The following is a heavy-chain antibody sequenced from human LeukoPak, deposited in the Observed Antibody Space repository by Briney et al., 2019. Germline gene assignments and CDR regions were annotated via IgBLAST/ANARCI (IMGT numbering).Heavy chain of an antibody. V-gene: IGHV3-21*01. CDR1: GFTFSTYA. CDR2: ISGSSSYI. D-gene: IGHD5-18*01. Sequence: GGSLRLSCAASGFTFSTYAMSWVRQAPGKGLEWVSSISGSSSYIYYADSVKGRFTISRDSAQNSLYLQMNSLRAEDTAVYYCARGQSYGWFDPWGQGTLVTVSS. J-gene: IGHJ5*02. CDR3: ARGQSYGWFDP.